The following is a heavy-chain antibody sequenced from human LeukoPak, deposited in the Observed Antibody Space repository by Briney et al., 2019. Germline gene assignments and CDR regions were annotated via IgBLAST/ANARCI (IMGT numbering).Heavy chain of an antibody. D-gene: IGHD3-22*01. CDR3: ARDEGSAYPFDY. V-gene: IGHV4-39*07. J-gene: IGHJ4*02. CDR2: IYYRGST. Sequence: PSETLSLTCTVSGGSISSRRYYWGWVRQPPGRGVEWIGSIYYRGSTYYTPSLKSRVTISVDTSKNQFSLNLNSVTAADTAVYFCARDEGSAYPFDYWGQGTLVTVSS. CDR1: GGSISSRRYY.